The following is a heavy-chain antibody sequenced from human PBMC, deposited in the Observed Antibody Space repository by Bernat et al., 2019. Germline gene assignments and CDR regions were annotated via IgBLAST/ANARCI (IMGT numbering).Heavy chain of an antibody. Sequence: EVQLLESGGGLVQPGGSLRLSCAASGFTFSSYAMSWVRQAPGKGLEWVSAISGSGGSTYYADSVKGRFTSSRDNSKNTLYLQMNSLRAEDTAVYYCASRPPIVVVPAATWGKGTTVTVSS. CDR3: ASRPPIVVVPAAT. CDR1: GFTFSSYA. V-gene: IGHV3-23*01. J-gene: IGHJ6*04. CDR2: ISGSGGST. D-gene: IGHD2-2*01.